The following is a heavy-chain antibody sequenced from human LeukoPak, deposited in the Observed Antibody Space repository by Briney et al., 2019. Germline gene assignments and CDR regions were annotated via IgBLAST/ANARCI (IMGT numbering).Heavy chain of an antibody. CDR3: ARGGNCTNGVCYLYFDY. Sequence: SETLSLTCAVYGGSFSGYYWSWIRQPPGKGLGWIGEINHSGSTNYNPSRKSRFTISVDTSKNPFSLKLSSATAADTTVYYCARGGNCTNGVCYLYFDYWGQGTLVTVSS. CDR1: GGSFSGYY. D-gene: IGHD2-8*01. CDR2: INHSGST. V-gene: IGHV4-34*01. J-gene: IGHJ4*02.